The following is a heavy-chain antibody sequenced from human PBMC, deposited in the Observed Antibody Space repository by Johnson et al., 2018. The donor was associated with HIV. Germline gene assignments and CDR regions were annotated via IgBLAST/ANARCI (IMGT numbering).Heavy chain of an antibody. D-gene: IGHD6-6*01. J-gene: IGHJ3*02. V-gene: IGHV3-74*01. CDR1: GFTFSTNW. CDR2: INSDGSST. Sequence: VQLVESGGDLVQPGGSLRLSCVGSGFTFSTNWMHWVRQAPGKGLVWVSRINSDGSSTYYADSVKGRFTISRDNAKNTLYVQLNSLRAEDTAVYYCAKDLDSSSWGAFDIWGQGTMVTVSS. CDR3: AKDLDSSSWGAFDI.